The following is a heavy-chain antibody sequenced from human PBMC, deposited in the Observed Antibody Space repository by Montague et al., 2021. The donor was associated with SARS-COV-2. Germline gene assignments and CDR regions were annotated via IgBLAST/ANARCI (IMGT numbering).Heavy chain of an antibody. D-gene: IGHD3-3*01. Sequence: SETLSLTCAVYGGSFSGYYWSWIRQPPGKGLEWIGEINHSGSTNYNPSLKSRVTISVDTSKNQFSLKLSSVTAADTAVYYCARGSSFVTIFGAVITDPLFDYGGQGTLVTVSS. CDR3: ARGSSFVTIFGAVITDPLFDY. CDR1: GGSFSGYY. V-gene: IGHV4-34*01. J-gene: IGHJ4*02. CDR2: INHSGST.